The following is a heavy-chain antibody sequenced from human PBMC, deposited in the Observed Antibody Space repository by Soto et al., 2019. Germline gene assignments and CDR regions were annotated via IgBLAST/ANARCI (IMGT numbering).Heavy chain of an antibody. CDR3: ARGGDSGYDWFLPTDCYYYYGMDV. J-gene: IGHJ6*02. V-gene: IGHV4-59*01. Sequence: SETLSLTCTVSGGSISSDYWSWIRQPPGKGLEWIGYIYYSGSTNYNPSLKSRVTISVDTSKNQFSLKLSSVTAADTAVYYCARGGDSGYDWFLPTDCYYYYGMDVWGQGTTVTVSS. D-gene: IGHD5-12*01. CDR2: IYYSGST. CDR1: GGSISSDY.